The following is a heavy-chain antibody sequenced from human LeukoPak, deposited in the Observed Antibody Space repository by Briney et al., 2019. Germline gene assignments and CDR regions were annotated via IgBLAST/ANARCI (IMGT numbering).Heavy chain of an antibody. CDR1: GYTFTSYD. D-gene: IGHD6-19*01. J-gene: IGHJ4*02. CDR2: MNPNSGNT. V-gene: IGHV1-8*01. CDR3: ATGSRIAVPHGYYFDY. Sequence: ASVKVSCKASGYTFTSYDINWVRQATGQGLEWMGWMNPNSGNTGYAQKFQGRVTMTEDTSTDTAYMELSSLRSEDTAVYYCATGSRIAVPHGYYFDYWGQGTLVTVSS.